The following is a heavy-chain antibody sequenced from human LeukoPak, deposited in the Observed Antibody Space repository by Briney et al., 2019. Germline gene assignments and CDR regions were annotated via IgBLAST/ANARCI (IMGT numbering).Heavy chain of an antibody. D-gene: IGHD6-19*01. CDR1: GFTFSNYA. Sequence: GGSLRLSCTASGFTFSNYAMSWVRQAPGKGLQWVSDIRASGDTTHYADSVKGRFTISRDNSKNTLYLQMNSLRAEDTAVYYCAKDFASAWNYYMDVWGKGTTVTVSS. CDR2: IRASGDTT. J-gene: IGHJ6*03. CDR3: AKDFASAWNYYMDV. V-gene: IGHV3-23*01.